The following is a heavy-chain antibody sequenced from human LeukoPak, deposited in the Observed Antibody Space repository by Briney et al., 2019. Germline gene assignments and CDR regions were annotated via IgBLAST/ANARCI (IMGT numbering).Heavy chain of an antibody. CDR3: ARRSPAYAYGMDV. Sequence: PGGSLRLSCAASGFTVSSNYMSWVRQAPGKGLEWVSIIYSDDSTYYADSVKGRFTISRDNAKNTVYLQMNSLRAEDTALYNCARRSPAYAYGMDVWGQGTTVTVSS. CDR2: IYSDDST. J-gene: IGHJ6*02. D-gene: IGHD2-8*01. V-gene: IGHV3-66*01. CDR1: GFTVSSNY.